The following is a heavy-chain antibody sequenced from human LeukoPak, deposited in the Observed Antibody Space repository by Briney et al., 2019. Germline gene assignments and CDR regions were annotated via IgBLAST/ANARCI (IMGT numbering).Heavy chain of an antibody. CDR2: INHSGST. Sequence: PSETLSLTCAVYGGSFSGYYWSWIRQPPGKGLEWIGEINHSGSTNYNPSLKSRVTISVDTSKNQFSLKLSSVTAADTAVYYCARLGGLLYYYYYMDVWGKGTTVTISS. J-gene: IGHJ6*03. D-gene: IGHD2/OR15-2a*01. CDR1: GGSFSGYY. V-gene: IGHV4-34*01. CDR3: ARLGGLLYYYYYMDV.